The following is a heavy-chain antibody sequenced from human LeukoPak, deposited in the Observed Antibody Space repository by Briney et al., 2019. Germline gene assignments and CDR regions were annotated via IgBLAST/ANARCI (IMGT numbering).Heavy chain of an antibody. CDR3: ARGRIAPAPKIDY. CDR1: GVSFSNYA. J-gene: IGHJ4*02. D-gene: IGHD2-2*01. V-gene: IGHV3-30*01. Sequence: SGGSLRLSCAASGVSFSNYAMHWVRQAPAKGLEWVAVISYDGVHQFYADSVKGRFNISRDNSKYTLYLQMNSLTPDDSAFYYCARGRIAPAPKIDYWGQGTLVTVSS. CDR2: ISYDGVHQ.